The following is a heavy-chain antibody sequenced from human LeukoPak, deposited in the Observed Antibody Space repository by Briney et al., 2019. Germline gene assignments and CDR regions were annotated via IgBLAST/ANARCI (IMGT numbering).Heavy chain of an antibody. CDR2: INPSGGST. V-gene: IGHV1-46*01. Sequence: ASVKVSCKASGYTFTSYYMHWVRRAPGQGLEWMGIINPSGGSTSYAQKFQGRVTMTRDTSTSTVYMELSSLRSEDTAVYYCAREEMVVIASLTNYFDYWGQGTLVTVSS. D-gene: IGHD2-21*01. J-gene: IGHJ4*02. CDR3: AREEMVVIASLTNYFDY. CDR1: GYTFTSYY.